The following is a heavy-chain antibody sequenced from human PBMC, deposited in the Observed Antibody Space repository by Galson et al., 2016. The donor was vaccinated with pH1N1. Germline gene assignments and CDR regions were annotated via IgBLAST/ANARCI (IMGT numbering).Heavy chain of an antibody. V-gene: IGHV3-23*01. CDR2: FSGSGGST. CDR3: AKDQGAYCSSTSCYGYDY. CDR1: GFTFSSYG. D-gene: IGHD2-2*01. Sequence: SLRLSCAASGFTFSSYGMSWVRQAPGKGLEWVSGFSGSGGSTYYADSVKGRFTISRDNSMNTLYLQMSSLRAEDTAVYYCAKDQGAYCSSTSCYGYDYWGQGTLVTVSS. J-gene: IGHJ4*02.